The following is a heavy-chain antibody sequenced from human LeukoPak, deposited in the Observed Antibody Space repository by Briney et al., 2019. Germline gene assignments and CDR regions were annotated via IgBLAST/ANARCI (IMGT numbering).Heavy chain of an antibody. CDR2: INPNSGDT. J-gene: IGHJ3*02. D-gene: IGHD2-2*01. Sequence: GASVKVSCKPSGYSFTAYYMHLVRQAPGQGLEWMGWINPNSGDTKYAQNFQDRVTMTWDTSVSTAYMELSSPTSDDTAVYYCASKGAGYCRSTTCQGAFDIWGQGSMVIVSS. V-gene: IGHV1-2*02. CDR3: ASKGAGYCRSTTCQGAFDI. CDR1: GYSFTAYY.